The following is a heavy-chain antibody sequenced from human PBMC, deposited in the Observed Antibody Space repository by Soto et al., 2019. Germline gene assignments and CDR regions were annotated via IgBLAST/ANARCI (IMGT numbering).Heavy chain of an antibody. D-gene: IGHD3-10*01. Sequence: HPGGSLRLSCAASGFTFSSYWMSWVRQAPGKGLEWVANIKQDGSEKYYVDSVKGRFTISRDNAKNSLYLQMNSLRAEDTAVYYCARDRQYYGSGSYFFFDYWGQGTLVTVSS. CDR1: GFTFSSYW. CDR3: ARDRQYYGSGSYFFFDY. J-gene: IGHJ4*02. V-gene: IGHV3-7*03. CDR2: IKQDGSEK.